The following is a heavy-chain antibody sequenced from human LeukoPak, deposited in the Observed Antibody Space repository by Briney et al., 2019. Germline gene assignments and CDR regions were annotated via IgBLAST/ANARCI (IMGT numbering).Heavy chain of an antibody. CDR2: ISGSGGST. Sequence: AGGSLRLSCAASGFTFSSYAMIRVRQAPGKGLEWVSAISGSGGSTYYADSVKGRFTISRDNSKNTLYLQMNSLRAEDTAVYYCAKNGGSYYRPFDYWGQGTLVTVSS. V-gene: IGHV3-23*01. D-gene: IGHD1-26*01. CDR1: GFTFSSYA. CDR3: AKNGGSYYRPFDY. J-gene: IGHJ4*02.